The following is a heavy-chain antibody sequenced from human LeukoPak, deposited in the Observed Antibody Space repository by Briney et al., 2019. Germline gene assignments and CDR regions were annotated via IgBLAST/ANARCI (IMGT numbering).Heavy chain of an antibody. CDR2: ISGSGGST. J-gene: IGHJ1*01. D-gene: IGHD2-2*01. V-gene: IGHV3-23*01. CDR1: GFTFSNYA. Sequence: GGSLRLSCAASGFTFSNYAMSWVRQAPGKGLEWVSAISGSGGSTYYADSVKGRFTISRDNSKNTLYLQMNSLRAEDTAVYYCAKVTVVPAATPAEYFQHWGQGTLVTVSS. CDR3: AKVTVVPAATPAEYFQH.